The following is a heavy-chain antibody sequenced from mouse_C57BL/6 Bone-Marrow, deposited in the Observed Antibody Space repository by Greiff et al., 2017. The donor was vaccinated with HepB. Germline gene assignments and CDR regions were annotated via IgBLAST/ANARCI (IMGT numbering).Heavy chain of an antibody. CDR2: IDPEDGET. CDR3: ASYYYGSSHWYFDV. D-gene: IGHD1-1*01. Sequence: EVQLQQSGAELVKPGASVKLSCTASGFNIKDYYMPWVKQRTEQGLEWIGRIDPEDGETKYAPKFQGKATITADTSSNTAYLQLSSLTSEDTAVYYCASYYYGSSHWYFDVWGTGTTVTVSS. V-gene: IGHV14-2*01. J-gene: IGHJ1*03. CDR1: GFNIKDYY.